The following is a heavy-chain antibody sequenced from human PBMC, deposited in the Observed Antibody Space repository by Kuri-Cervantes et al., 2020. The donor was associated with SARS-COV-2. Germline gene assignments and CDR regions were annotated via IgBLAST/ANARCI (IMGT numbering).Heavy chain of an antibody. J-gene: IGHJ1*01. D-gene: IGHD1/OR15-1a*01. CDR1: GFTFSSYW. CDR2: IKQDGSER. CDR3: ARGNKYLQH. V-gene: IGHV3-7*01. Sequence: ETLSLTCAASGFTFSSYWMSWVRQAPGKGLEWVSNIKQDGSERYYVDPVKGRFTISRDNAKNSLYLQMNSLRAEDTAVYYCARGNKYLQHWGQGTLVTVSS.